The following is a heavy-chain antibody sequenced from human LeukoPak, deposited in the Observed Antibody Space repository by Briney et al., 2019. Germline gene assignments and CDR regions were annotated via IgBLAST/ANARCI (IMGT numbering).Heavy chain of an antibody. J-gene: IGHJ4*02. D-gene: IGHD3-22*01. CDR2: ISSSSSYM. Sequence: GGSLRLSCAASGFTFSSYSMNWVRQAPAKGLEWVSSISSSSSYMYYADSVKGRFTISRDNAKNSLYLQMYSLRAEDTAVYYCALGYYDSSGYYYLAYWGQGTLVTVSS. CDR3: ALGYYDSSGYYYLAY. CDR1: GFTFSSYS. V-gene: IGHV3-21*01.